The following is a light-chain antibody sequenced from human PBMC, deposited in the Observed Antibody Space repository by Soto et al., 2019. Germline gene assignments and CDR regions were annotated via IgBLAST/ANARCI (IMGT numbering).Light chain of an antibody. V-gene: IGKV1-27*01. CDR2: AAS. CDR1: QGIIDY. J-gene: IGKJ1*01. CDR3: QKYNTAPQT. Sequence: DFQMTQSPSSLSASVGDRVTITCRASQGIIDYLAWYQQKPGKVPKLLIYAASTLQSGVPSRFSGSGSGTDFTLTISSLQPEDVATYYCQKYNTAPQTFGPGTRVEIK.